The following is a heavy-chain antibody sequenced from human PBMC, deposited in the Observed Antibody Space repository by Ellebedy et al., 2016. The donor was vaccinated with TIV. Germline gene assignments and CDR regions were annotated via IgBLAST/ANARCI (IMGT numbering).Heavy chain of an antibody. J-gene: IGHJ4*02. CDR2: ISGSGGST. CDR1: GFTFSSYA. V-gene: IGHV3-23*01. Sequence: GGSLRLXXAASGFTFSSYAMSWVRQAPGKGLEWVSAISGSGGSTYYADSVKGRFTISRDNSKNTLYLQMNSLRAEDTAVYYCARALSGYYDSSGDWGQGTLVTVSS. CDR3: ARALSGYYDSSGD. D-gene: IGHD3-22*01.